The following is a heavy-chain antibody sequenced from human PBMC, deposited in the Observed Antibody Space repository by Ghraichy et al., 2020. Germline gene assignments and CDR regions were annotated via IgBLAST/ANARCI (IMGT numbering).Heavy chain of an antibody. CDR2: INSDGSST. D-gene: IGHD3-9*01. V-gene: IGHV3-74*01. Sequence: GSLRLSCAASGFTFSSYWMHWVRQAPGKGLVWVSRINSDGSSTSYADSVKGRFTISRDNAKNTLYLQMNSLRAEDTAVYYCARDLAYYDILTGYYYYYGMDVWGQGTTVNVSS. CDR1: GFTFSSYW. CDR3: ARDLAYYDILTGYYYYYGMDV. J-gene: IGHJ6*02.